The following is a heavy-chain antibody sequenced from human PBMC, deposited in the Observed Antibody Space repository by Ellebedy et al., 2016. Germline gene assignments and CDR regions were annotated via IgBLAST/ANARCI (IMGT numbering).Heavy chain of an antibody. V-gene: IGHV4-38-2*02. D-gene: IGHD6-19*01. CDR3: ARGHSSGWRYYFDY. CDR2: IYHSGST. Sequence: GSLRLXXTVSGYSISSGYYWGWIRQPPGKGLEWIGSIYHSGSTYYNPSLKSRVTISVDTSKNQFSLKLSSVTAADTAVYYCARGHSSGWRYYFDYWGQGTLVTVSS. J-gene: IGHJ4*02. CDR1: GYSISSGYY.